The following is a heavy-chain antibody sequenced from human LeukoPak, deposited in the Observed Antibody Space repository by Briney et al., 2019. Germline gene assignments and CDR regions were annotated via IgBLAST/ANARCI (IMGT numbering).Heavy chain of an antibody. Sequence: PAQTLSLTCAVYGGSFSGNYWSWIRQPPGKGLEWIGEINHSGSTSYNPSLKSRVTISVDTSKNQFSLKLSSVTAADTAVYYCARDRKRTIVVVPAAYSRSYYYYGMDVWGQGTTVTVSS. D-gene: IGHD2-2*01. V-gene: IGHV4-34*01. J-gene: IGHJ6*02. CDR1: GGSFSGNY. CDR2: INHSGST. CDR3: ARDRKRTIVVVPAAYSRSYYYYGMDV.